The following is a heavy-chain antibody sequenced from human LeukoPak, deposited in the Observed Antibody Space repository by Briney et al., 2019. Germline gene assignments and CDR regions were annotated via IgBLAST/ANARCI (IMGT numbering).Heavy chain of an antibody. CDR3: ASSMGWNTA. CDR1: GFTFSNYW. J-gene: IGHJ5*02. D-gene: IGHD1/OR15-1a*01. Sequence: GGSLRLSCAASGFTFSNYWMHWVRQVPGKGLVWVSRINTDESRTNYADSVEGRFTISRDNAKNSLYLQMNSLRAEDTAVYYCASSMGWNTAWGQGTLVTVSS. CDR2: INTDESRT. V-gene: IGHV3-74*01.